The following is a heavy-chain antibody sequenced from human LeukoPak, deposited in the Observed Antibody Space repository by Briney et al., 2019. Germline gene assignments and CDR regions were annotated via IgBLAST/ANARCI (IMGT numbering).Heavy chain of an antibody. CDR3: ARGRRTTVTS. CDR1: GGSFSGYY. Sequence: SETLSLTCAVYGGSFSGYYWSWIRQPPGKGLEWIGEINHSGSTNYNPSLKSRVTISVDTSKNQFSLKLSSATAADTAVYYCARGRRTTVTSWGQGTLVTVSS. D-gene: IGHD4-17*01. CDR2: INHSGST. J-gene: IGHJ4*02. V-gene: IGHV4-34*01.